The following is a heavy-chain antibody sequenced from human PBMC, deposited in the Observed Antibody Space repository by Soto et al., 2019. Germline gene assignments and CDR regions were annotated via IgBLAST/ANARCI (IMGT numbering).Heavy chain of an antibody. CDR2: INHSGST. Sequence: TLSLTCAVYGGPFSGYYWSWIRQPPGKGLEWIGEINHSGSTNYNPSLKSRVTISVDTSKNQFSLKLSSVTAADTAVYYCARASVDFWSGYLYYFDYWGQGTLVTVSS. J-gene: IGHJ4*02. D-gene: IGHD3-3*01. CDR1: GGPFSGYY. CDR3: ARASVDFWSGYLYYFDY. V-gene: IGHV4-34*01.